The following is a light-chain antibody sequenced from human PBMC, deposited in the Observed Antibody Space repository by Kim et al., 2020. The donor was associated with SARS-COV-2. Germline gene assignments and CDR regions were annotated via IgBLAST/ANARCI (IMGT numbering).Light chain of an antibody. CDR3: QVWDSSSDHWV. Sequence: SYELTQPPSVSVAPGKTARITCGGNNIGSKSVHWYQQKPGQAPVLVIYYDIDRPSGIPERFSGSNSGNTATLTISRVEAGDEDDYYCQVWDSSSDHWVFGGGTQLTVL. CDR2: YDI. V-gene: IGLV3-21*04. CDR1: NIGSKS. J-gene: IGLJ3*02.